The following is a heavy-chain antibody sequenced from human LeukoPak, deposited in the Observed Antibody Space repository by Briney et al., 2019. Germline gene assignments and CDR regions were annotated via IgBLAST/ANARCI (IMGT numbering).Heavy chain of an antibody. V-gene: IGHV3-23*01. CDR1: GFTFSSYA. Sequence: AGGSLRLSCAASGFTFSSYAMSWVRQAPGKGPEWVSAINTGGGNTYYADSVKGRFTISRDDSKNTLFLQMNSLRAEDTAVYYCAKGGGISAAGPNSFDPWGQGTQVTVSS. J-gene: IGHJ5*02. CDR3: AKGGGISAAGPNSFDP. D-gene: IGHD6-13*01. CDR2: INTGGGNT.